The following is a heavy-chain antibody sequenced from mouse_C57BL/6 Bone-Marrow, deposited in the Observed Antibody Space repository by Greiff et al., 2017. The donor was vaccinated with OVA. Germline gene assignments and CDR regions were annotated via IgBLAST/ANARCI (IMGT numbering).Heavy chain of an antibody. V-gene: IGHV1-5*01. Sequence: EVQLQESGTVLARPGASVKMSCKTSGYTFTSYWMHWVKQRPGQGLEWIGAIYPGNSDTSYNQKFKGKATLTAVTSASTAYMEISSLTNEDSAVYYWTLLYYEYDGGFDYWGQGTTLTVSS. CDR1: GYTFTSYW. D-gene: IGHD2-4*01. CDR3: TLLYYEYDGGFDY. CDR2: IYPGNSDT. J-gene: IGHJ2*01.